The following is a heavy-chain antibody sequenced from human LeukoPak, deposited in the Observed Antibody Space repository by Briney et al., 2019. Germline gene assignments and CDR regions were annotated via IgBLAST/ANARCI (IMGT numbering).Heavy chain of an antibody. V-gene: IGHV3-23*01. CDR2: ISGSGGST. D-gene: IGHD3-16*01. CDR1: GFTFSSYG. CDR3: AKDRNYDYVWGTLDY. J-gene: IGHJ4*02. Sequence: PGGTLRLSCAASGFTFSSYGMSWVRQAPGKGLEWVSAISGSGGSTYYADSVRGRFTISRDNSKNTPYLQMNSLRAEDTAVYYCAKDRNYDYVWGTLDYWGQGTLVTVSS.